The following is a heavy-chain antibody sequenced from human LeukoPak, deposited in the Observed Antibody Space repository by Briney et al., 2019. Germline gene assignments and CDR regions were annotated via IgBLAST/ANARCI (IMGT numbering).Heavy chain of an antibody. J-gene: IGHJ4*02. CDR1: GFTFSSYR. V-gene: IGHV3-21*04. D-gene: IGHD5-24*01. CDR3: AKGDGSFDY. CDR2: ISSSSSSI. Sequence: GGSLRLSCAASGFTFSSYRMNWVRQAPGKGLEWVSSISSSSSSIYYADSVKGRFTISRDNSKNTLYLQMNSLRAEDTAVYYCAKGDGSFDYWGQGTLVTVSS.